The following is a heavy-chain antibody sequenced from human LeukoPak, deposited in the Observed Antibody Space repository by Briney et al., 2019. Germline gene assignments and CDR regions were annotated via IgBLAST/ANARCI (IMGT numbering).Heavy chain of an antibody. CDR2: IYHSGST. CDR3: ATTYDSGGLFDY. Sequence: PSQTLSLTCTVSGGSISSGSYYWNWIRQPPGKGLEWIGSIYHSGSTYYNPSLKSRVTISVDTSKNQFSLKVNSVTAADTAVYYCATTYDSGGLFDYWGQGTLVTVSS. CDR1: GGSISSGSYY. V-gene: IGHV4-39*07. J-gene: IGHJ4*02. D-gene: IGHD3-10*01.